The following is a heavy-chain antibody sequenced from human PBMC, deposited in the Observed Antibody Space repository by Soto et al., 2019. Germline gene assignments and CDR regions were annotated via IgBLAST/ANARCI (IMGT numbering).Heavy chain of an antibody. V-gene: IGHV3-23*01. J-gene: IGHJ4*02. CDR2: ISGSGGDI. Sequence: EVQLLESGGGLVQPGVSQRLSCAASGFTFSSYAMNWVRQAPGKRLEWVSAISGSGGDIYYADSVKGRFTISRDTSKNTLFLQMNSLRAEDTAVYYCARGWQGDYWGQGTLVTVSS. CDR3: ARGWQGDY. CDR1: GFTFSSYA. D-gene: IGHD6-19*01.